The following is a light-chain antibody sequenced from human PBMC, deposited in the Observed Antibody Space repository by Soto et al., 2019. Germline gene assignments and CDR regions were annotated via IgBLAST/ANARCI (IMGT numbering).Light chain of an antibody. V-gene: IGKV2-28*01. J-gene: IGKJ2*01. Sequence: DIVMTQSPLSLPVTPREPASISCRSSQSLLHSNGYNYFDWHLQKPGQSPQLLIYLGSNRASGVPDRFSDSGSGTHFTLKISRVEAEDVGVHYCMQALQTPRTFGQGTKLE. CDR2: LGS. CDR3: MQALQTPRT. CDR1: QSLLHSNGYNY.